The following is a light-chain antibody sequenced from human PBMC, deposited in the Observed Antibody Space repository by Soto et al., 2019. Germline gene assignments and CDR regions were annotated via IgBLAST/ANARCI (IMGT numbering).Light chain of an antibody. CDR3: QQWDVSPPIT. V-gene: IGKV3-20*01. J-gene: IGKJ5*01. Sequence: EIVLTQSPGTLSLSPGERATLSCRASQSVSNRYLAWYQQKPGQAPMLLIYSASSRTTAIPDRCSGSGSGTDFTLTISRLEPVDFAMVYRQQWDVSPPITCGQGTRLSIK. CDR1: QSVSNRY. CDR2: SAS.